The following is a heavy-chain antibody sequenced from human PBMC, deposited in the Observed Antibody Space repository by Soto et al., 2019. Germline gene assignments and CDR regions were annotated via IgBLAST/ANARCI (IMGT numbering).Heavy chain of an antibody. CDR1: GFTFSDYY. CDR2: ISSSSSYT. Sequence: QVPLVESGGGLVKPGGSLRLSCAASGFTFSDYYMSWIRQAPGKGLEWVSYISSSSSYTNYADSVKGRFTISRDNAKNSLYLQMNSLRAEDTAVYYCARASTPDYYYYGMDVWGQGTTVTVSS. CDR3: ARASTPDYYYYGMDV. J-gene: IGHJ6*02. V-gene: IGHV3-11*05.